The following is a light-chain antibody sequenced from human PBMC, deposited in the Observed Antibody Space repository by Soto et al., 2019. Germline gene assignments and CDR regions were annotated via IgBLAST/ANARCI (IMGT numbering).Light chain of an antibody. Sequence: EIVLPQSPSTLSWSAGNRATPSCVASQSISSSYLAWYQQRPGQAPRLVIYGASSRATGIPDRFSGSGYGTEVTLTFSRLETEDFAVYYCQQYGSSSWTFGQGTKVDIK. CDR1: QSISSSY. V-gene: IGKV3-20*01. J-gene: IGKJ1*01. CDR2: GAS. CDR3: QQYGSSSWT.